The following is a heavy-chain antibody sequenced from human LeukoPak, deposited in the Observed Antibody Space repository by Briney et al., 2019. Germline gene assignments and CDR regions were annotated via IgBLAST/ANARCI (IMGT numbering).Heavy chain of an antibody. CDR1: GFTFSSYA. Sequence: PGGSLRLSCAASGFTFSSYAMHWVRQAPGKGLEWVAVISYDGSNKYYADSVKGRFTISRDNSKNTLYLKLNSLRAEDTAVYYCARDHRGTLDIWGQGTMVTVSS. V-gene: IGHV3-30-3*01. CDR3: ARDHRGTLDI. J-gene: IGHJ3*02. CDR2: ISYDGSNK.